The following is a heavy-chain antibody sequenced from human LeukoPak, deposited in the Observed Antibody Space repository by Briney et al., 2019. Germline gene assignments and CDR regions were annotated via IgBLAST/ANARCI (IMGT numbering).Heavy chain of an antibody. V-gene: IGHV1-2*02. CDR1: GYTFTGYY. Sequence: ASVKVSCKASGYTFTGYYMHWVRQAPGQGLEWMGWINPNSGGTNYAQKFQGRVTMTRDTSISAAYMELSRLRSDDTAVYYCARGYSSGWYCVFNYWGQGTLVTVSS. CDR2: INPNSGGT. J-gene: IGHJ4*02. D-gene: IGHD6-19*01. CDR3: ARGYSSGWYCVFNY.